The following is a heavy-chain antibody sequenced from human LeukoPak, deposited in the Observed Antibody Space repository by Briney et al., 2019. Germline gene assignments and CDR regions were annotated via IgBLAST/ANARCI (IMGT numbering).Heavy chain of an antibody. CDR2: INTNTGNP. CDR1: GYTFADYY. CDR3: ARDVGSSSWYR. Sequence: GASVKVSCKTSGYTFADYYIHWVRQAPGQGLEWMGWINTNTGNPTYAQGFTGRFVFSLDTSVSTAYLQISSLKAEDTAVYYCARDVGSSSWYRWGQGTLVTVSS. V-gene: IGHV7-4-1*02. J-gene: IGHJ4*02. D-gene: IGHD6-13*01.